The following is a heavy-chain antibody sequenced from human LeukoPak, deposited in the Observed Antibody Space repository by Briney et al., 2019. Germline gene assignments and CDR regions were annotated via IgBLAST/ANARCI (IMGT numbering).Heavy chain of an antibody. V-gene: IGHV3-7*03. CDR2: INQDGSQK. Sequence: GGSLRLSCAASGFTFGSCWMNWVRQTPGKGLEWVANINQDGSQKFYVDSVKGRFTISRDNANNSLYLQMNSLRAEDTALYYCAKGEAMNGIFDYWGQGTLVTVSS. J-gene: IGHJ4*02. D-gene: IGHD5-18*01. CDR1: GFTFGSCW. CDR3: AKGEAMNGIFDY.